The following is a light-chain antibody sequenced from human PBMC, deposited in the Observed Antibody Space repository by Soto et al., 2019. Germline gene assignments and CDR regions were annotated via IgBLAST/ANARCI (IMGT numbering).Light chain of an antibody. Sequence: DIQMTQSPSSLSASVGDRVTITCRASQTISNYLNWYQQQPGKAPKLLIYDASNLETGVQSRFSGGGSGTDFTFTISSLQPEDIATYYCQQYDYLPLTFGGGTKVDIK. CDR1: QTISNY. V-gene: IGKV1-33*01. J-gene: IGKJ4*01. CDR2: DAS. CDR3: QQYDYLPLT.